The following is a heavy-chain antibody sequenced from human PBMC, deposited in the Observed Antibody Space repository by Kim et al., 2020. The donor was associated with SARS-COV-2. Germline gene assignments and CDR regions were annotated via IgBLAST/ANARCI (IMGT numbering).Heavy chain of an antibody. V-gene: IGHV3-23*01. CDR2: ISGGGGNT. CDR3: AKDHLSSAWYSDPLDY. CDR1: GFTFSSYA. D-gene: IGHD2-15*01. J-gene: IGHJ4*02. Sequence: GGSLRLSCAASGFTFSSYAMTWVRQAPGKGLEWVSAISGGGGNTYYADSVRGRFTVSRDNSKNTLHLQMSILRADDTAVYYCAKDHLSSAWYSDPLDYWGQGTLVTVSS.